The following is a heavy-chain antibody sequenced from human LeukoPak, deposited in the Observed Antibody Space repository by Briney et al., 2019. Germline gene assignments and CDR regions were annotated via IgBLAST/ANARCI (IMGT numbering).Heavy chain of an antibody. CDR2: IKSKTDGGTT. J-gene: IGHJ4*02. Sequence: GGSLRLSCAASGFTFSNAWMSWVRQAPGKGLEWVGRIKSKTDGGTTDYAAPVKGRFTISRDDSKNTLYLQMNSLKTEDTAVYYCTTDNYDFWSGCSIDYWGQGTLVTVSS. CDR3: TTDNYDFWSGCSIDY. D-gene: IGHD3-3*01. CDR1: GFTFSNAW. V-gene: IGHV3-15*01.